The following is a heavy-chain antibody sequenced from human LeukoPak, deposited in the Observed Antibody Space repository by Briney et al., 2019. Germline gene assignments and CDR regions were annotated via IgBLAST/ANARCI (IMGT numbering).Heavy chain of an antibody. CDR1: GGSISSYY. CDR3: ARVDYDTSGFYSYYFDY. D-gene: IGHD3-22*01. V-gene: IGHV4-59*01. CDR2: VYYSGST. J-gene: IGHJ4*02. Sequence: SETLSLTCTVSGGSISSYYWSWIRQPPGKGLEWIGYVYYSGSTTYNPSLKSRVTISVDTSKNQFSLKVTSVTAADTAVYYCARVDYDTSGFYSYYFDYWGQGTLVTVSS.